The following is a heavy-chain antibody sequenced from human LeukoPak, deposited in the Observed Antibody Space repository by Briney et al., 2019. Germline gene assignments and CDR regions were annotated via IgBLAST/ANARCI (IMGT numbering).Heavy chain of an antibody. Sequence: ASVKVSCKASGGTFSGYAISWVRQAPGQGLEWMGGIIPIFGTASYAQKFQGRVTITADESTSTAYMELSSLRSEDTAVYYCARDQVSVDIVVVPGNDYYGMDVWGQGTTVTVSS. J-gene: IGHJ6*02. D-gene: IGHD2-2*01. V-gene: IGHV1-69*13. CDR1: GGTFSGYA. CDR3: ARDQVSVDIVVVPGNDYYGMDV. CDR2: IIPIFGTA.